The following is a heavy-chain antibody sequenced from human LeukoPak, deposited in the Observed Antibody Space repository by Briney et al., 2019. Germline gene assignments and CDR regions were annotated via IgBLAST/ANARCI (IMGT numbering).Heavy chain of an antibody. V-gene: IGHV4-59*08. CDR3: ARYNGYAGDYFDY. D-gene: IGHD5-12*01. J-gene: IGHJ4*02. CDR2: IYYSGNT. CDR1: GGSISSYY. Sequence: SETLSLTCTVSGGSISSYYWSWIRQPPGKGLEWIGYIYYSGNTNYNSSLKSRVTMSVDTSKNQFSLKLTSVTAADTAVYYCARYNGYAGDYFDYWGQGTLVSVSS.